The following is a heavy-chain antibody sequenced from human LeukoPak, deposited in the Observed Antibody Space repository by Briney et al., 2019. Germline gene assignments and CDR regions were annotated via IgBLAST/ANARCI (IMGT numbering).Heavy chain of an antibody. CDR1: GFTFSSYS. Sequence: GGSLRLSCAASGFTFSSYSMNWVRQAPGKGLEWVSSISSSSSYIYYADSVKGQFTISRDNAKNSLYLQMNSLRAEDTAVYYCARDPLQLHAFDIWGQGTMVTVSS. J-gene: IGHJ3*02. D-gene: IGHD6-6*01. CDR2: ISSSSSYI. V-gene: IGHV3-21*01. CDR3: ARDPLQLHAFDI.